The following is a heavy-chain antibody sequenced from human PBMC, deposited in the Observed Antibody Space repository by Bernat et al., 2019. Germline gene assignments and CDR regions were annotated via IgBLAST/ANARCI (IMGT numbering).Heavy chain of an antibody. CDR2: INHSGST. Sequence: QVQLQQWGAGLLKPSETLSLTCAVSDGAFSTYYWGWIRQPPGKGLEWIGEINHSGSTNYNPSLKSRVTMSVDTSRNRLSLKLSSVTAADSALYLCARRGVDNSNFGGLFESWGQGTLLTVSS. D-gene: IGHD4-4*01. J-gene: IGHJ4*02. V-gene: IGHV4-34*02. CDR3: ARRGVDNSNFGGLFES. CDR1: DGAFSTYY.